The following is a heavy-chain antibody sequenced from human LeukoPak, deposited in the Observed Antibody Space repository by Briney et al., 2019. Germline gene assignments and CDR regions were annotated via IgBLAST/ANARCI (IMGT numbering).Heavy chain of an antibody. CDR2: ISTSSSTI. CDR1: GFTVSSNY. CDR3: ARADGFRDWFDP. J-gene: IGHJ5*02. Sequence: PGGSLRLSCAASGFTVSSNYMSWVRQTPGKGLDWVSYISTSSSTIYYADFVKGRFTISRDNAKNSVFLQMNSLTAEDTAVYYCARADGFRDWFDPWGQGTLVTVSS. V-gene: IGHV3-48*01. D-gene: IGHD3-10*01.